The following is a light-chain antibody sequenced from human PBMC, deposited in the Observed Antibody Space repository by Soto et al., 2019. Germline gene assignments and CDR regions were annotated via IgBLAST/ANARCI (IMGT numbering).Light chain of an antibody. Sequence: DIQMTQSPSTLSASVGDRVTITCRASQSISSWLAWYQQKPGKAPKLLIYDASSLESGVPSRFSGSGSGTEFTLTICSLQPDDFATYYCQQYNSYLWTFGQGTRWIS. CDR2: DAS. CDR3: QQYNSYLWT. V-gene: IGKV1-5*01. J-gene: IGKJ1*01. CDR1: QSISSW.